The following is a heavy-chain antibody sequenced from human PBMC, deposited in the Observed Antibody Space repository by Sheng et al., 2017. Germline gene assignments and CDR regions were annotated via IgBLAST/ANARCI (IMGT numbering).Heavy chain of an antibody. J-gene: IGHJ6*02. V-gene: IGHV3-15*01. D-gene: IGHD3-10*01. CDR3: TPPAYGSGSGADRYYYYGMDV. CDR2: IKSKTDGGTT. CDR1: GFTFSNAW. Sequence: EVQLVESGGGLVKPGGSLRLSCAASGFTFSNAWMSWVRQAPGKGLEWVGRIKSKTDGGTTDYAAPVKGRFTISRDDSKNTLYLQMNSLKTEDTAVYYCTPPAYGSGSGADRYYYYGMDVWGQGTTVTVSS.